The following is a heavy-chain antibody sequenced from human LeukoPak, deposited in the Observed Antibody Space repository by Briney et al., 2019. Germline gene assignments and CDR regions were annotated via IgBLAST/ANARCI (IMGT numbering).Heavy chain of an antibody. D-gene: IGHD3-22*01. Sequence: SQTLSLTCTVSGGSISSGGYYWSWIRQHPGEGLEWIGYIYYSGSTYYNPSLKSRVTISVDTSKIQFSLKLSSVTAADTAVYYCARAFYDSSGYYYLEYFQHWGQGTLVTVSS. CDR1: GGSISSGGYY. CDR2: IYYSGST. J-gene: IGHJ1*01. V-gene: IGHV4-31*03. CDR3: ARAFYDSSGYYYLEYFQH.